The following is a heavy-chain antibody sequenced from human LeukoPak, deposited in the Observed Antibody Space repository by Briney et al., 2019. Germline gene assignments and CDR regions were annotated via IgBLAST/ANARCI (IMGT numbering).Heavy chain of an antibody. J-gene: IGHJ4*02. CDR2: IKQDGSEV. D-gene: IGHD6-13*01. CDR1: GFTFPSYW. Sequence: AGGSLRLSCVVSGFTFPSYWMTWVRQAPGKGLEWVANIKQDGSEVYYVDSVKGRFTISRDNAKNSVFLQMNSLRADDTAVYYCARARYSITWRLLEFDYWGQGTLVTVSS. V-gene: IGHV3-7*01. CDR3: ARARYSITWRLLEFDY.